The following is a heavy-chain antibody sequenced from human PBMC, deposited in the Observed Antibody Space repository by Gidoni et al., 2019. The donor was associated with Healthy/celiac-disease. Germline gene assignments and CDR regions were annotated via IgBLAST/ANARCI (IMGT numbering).Heavy chain of an antibody. D-gene: IGHD3-10*01. CDR3: ARGMVQGVNY. CDR1: GGSFSGYY. CDR2: INHSGST. V-gene: IGHV4-34*01. J-gene: IGHJ4*02. Sequence: QVQLQQWGAGLLKPSETLSLTCAVYGGSFSGYYWSWIRQPPGKGLEWIGEINHSGSTNYNPSLKSRVTISVDTSKNQFSLKLSSVTAADTAVYYCARGMVQGVNYWGQGTLVTVSS.